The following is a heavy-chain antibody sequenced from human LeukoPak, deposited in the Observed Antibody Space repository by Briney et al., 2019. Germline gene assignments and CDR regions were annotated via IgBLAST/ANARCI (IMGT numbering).Heavy chain of an antibody. CDR1: EFTFSSHQ. V-gene: IGHV3-7*01. Sequence: GGSLRLSCAASEFTFSSHQMSWVRQAPGKGLEWVAKITQDGSEKYYMDSVKGRFITSRDNGKNSLYLQMNSLRVEDTAVYYCARDWRQDNAFDLWGQGTMVTVSS. CDR2: ITQDGSEK. J-gene: IGHJ3*01. CDR3: ARDWRQDNAFDL. D-gene: IGHD2-15*01.